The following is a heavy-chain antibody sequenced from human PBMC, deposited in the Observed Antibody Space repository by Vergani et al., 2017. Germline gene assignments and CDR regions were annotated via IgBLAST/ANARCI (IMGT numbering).Heavy chain of an antibody. CDR1: GYTFTGYY. D-gene: IGHD6-13*01. CDR2: INPNSGGT. CDR3: ARERAAAGTRGWFDP. J-gene: IGHJ5*02. V-gene: IGHV1-2*02. Sequence: QVQLVQSGAEVKKPGASVKVSCKASGYTFTGYYMHWVRQAPGQGLECMGWINPNSGGTNYAQKFQGRVTMTRDTSISTAYMELSRLRSDDTAVYYCARERAAAGTRGWFDPWGQGTLVTVSS.